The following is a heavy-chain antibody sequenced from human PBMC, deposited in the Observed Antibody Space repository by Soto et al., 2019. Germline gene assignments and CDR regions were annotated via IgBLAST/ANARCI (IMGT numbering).Heavy chain of an antibody. D-gene: IGHD3-16*02. CDR1: GYTFTSYG. CDR2: ISAYNGNT. J-gene: IGHJ3*02. CDR3: ARPYDYIWGSYRVGAFDI. V-gene: IGHV1-18*01. Sequence: QVQLVQSGAEVKKPGASVKVSCKASGYTFTSYGISWVRQAPGQGLEWMGWISAYNGNTNYAQKLQGRGTMTTDTSTSTAYMELRSLRSDDTAVYYCARPYDYIWGSYRVGAFDIWGQGTMVTVSS.